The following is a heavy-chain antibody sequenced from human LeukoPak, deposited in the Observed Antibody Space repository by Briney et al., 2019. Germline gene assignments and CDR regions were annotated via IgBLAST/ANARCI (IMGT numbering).Heavy chain of an antibody. CDR1: GFTFSSYG. CDR2: ISYDGSNK. D-gene: IGHD3-9*01. V-gene: IGHV3-30*03. CDR3: ARVYYDILTGYYPFDY. J-gene: IGHJ4*02. Sequence: GGSLRLSCAASGFTFSSYGMHWVRQAPGKGLEWVAVISYDGSNKYYADSVKGRFTISRDNAKNSLYLQMNSLRAEDTAVYYCARVYYDILTGYYPFDYWGQGTLVTVSS.